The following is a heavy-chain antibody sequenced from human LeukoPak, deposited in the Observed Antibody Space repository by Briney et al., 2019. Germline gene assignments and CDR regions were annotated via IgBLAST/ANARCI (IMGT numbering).Heavy chain of an antibody. V-gene: IGHV4-59*02. Sequence: PSETLSLTCSVSGATVTSYYWSWIRQPPGRGLEWLGYVSDPECTNYSPSLKSRLTISMDTSKNQLSLKLTSVTAADTAVYYCARTRTSPAIWFDPWGQGTLVTVSS. CDR1: GATVTSYY. J-gene: IGHJ5*02. CDR2: VSDPECT. CDR3: ARTRTSPAIWFDP. D-gene: IGHD6-6*01.